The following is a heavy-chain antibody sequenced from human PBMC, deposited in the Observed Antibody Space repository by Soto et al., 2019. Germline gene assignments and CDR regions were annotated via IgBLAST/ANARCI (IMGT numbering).Heavy chain of an antibody. CDR2: ISSSSSTI. J-gene: IGHJ4*02. CDR1: GFTFSSYS. D-gene: IGHD2-15*01. Sequence: PGGSLRLSCAASGFTFSSYSMNWVRQAPGKGLEWVSYISSSSSTIYYADSVKGRFTISRDNAKNSLYLQMNSLRAEDTAVYYCAKAPNRNREIYYFDYWGQGTLVTVSS. V-gene: IGHV3-48*01. CDR3: AKAPNRNREIYYFDY.